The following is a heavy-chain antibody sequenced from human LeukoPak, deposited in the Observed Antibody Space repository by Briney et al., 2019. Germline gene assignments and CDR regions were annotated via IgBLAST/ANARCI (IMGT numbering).Heavy chain of an antibody. CDR3: ARKMTTVTTANNEDAFDI. Sequence: PGGSLKLSCAASGFIFSGSAMHWVRQASGKGLEWVGRIRSKANSYATAYAASVKGRFTISRDNSKNTLYLQMNSLRAEDTAVYYCARKMTTVTTANNEDAFDIWGQGTMVTVSS. CDR2: IRSKANSYAT. CDR1: GFIFSGSA. J-gene: IGHJ3*02. V-gene: IGHV3-73*01. D-gene: IGHD4-17*01.